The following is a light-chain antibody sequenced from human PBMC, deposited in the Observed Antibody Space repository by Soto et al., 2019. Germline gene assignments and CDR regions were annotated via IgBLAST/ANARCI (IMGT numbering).Light chain of an antibody. CDR3: QQYGRSPLT. CDR2: DAS. CDR1: QSIGLA. Sequence: EIVLTQAPATLSLSPGERATLSCRASQSIGLAIAWYQHKPGQAPRLLIFDASQRATGIPARFRGSGSGTDFTLSISRLEPADFAVYYCQQYGRSPLTFGGGTKVEIK. V-gene: IGKV3-11*01. J-gene: IGKJ4*01.